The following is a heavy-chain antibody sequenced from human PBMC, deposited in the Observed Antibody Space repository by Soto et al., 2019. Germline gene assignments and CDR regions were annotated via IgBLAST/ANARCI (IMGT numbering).Heavy chain of an antibody. CDR3: TRVGGYYGDYPNFDY. V-gene: IGHV4-39*07. CDR1: GGSISSSGYY. CDR2: IYYSGST. Sequence: SETLSLTCTVSGGSISSSGYYWGWIRQPPGKGLEWIGSIYYSGSTYYNPSLKSRVTLSVVSSKNQVSLKLSSVTAADTAVYYCTRVGGYYGDYPNFDYWGQGTLVTVSS. J-gene: IGHJ4*02. D-gene: IGHD4-17*01.